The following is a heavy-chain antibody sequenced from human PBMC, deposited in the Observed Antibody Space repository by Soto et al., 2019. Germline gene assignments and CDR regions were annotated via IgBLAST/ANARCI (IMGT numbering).Heavy chain of an antibody. CDR3: ARQSRGGITDY. V-gene: IGHV3-23*01. Sequence: EVQLLESGGDLVQPGGSLRLSCTVSGFIFSSYVMSWVRQAPGKGLAWVSDISGSGDNAYYADSVKGRFTNARDNSKNTLYLQMNSLRAGDTAVYYWARQSRGGITDYWGQGTLVTVSS. CDR2: ISGSGDNA. D-gene: IGHD3-16*01. J-gene: IGHJ4*02. CDR1: GFIFSSYV.